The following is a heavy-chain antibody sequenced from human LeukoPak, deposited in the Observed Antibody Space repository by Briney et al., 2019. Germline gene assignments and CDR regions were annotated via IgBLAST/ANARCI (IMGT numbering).Heavy chain of an antibody. CDR2: ISAYNGNT. CDR1: GYTFTSYG. Sequence: ASVKVSCKASGYTFTSYGISWVRQAPGQGLEWMGWISAYNGNTNYAQKLQGRVTMTTDTSTSTAYMELRSLRSDDTAVYYCARDFFSGRMTTVTTTHQPTLNWFDPWGQGTLVTVSS. V-gene: IGHV1-18*01. CDR3: ARDFFSGRMTTVTTTHQPTLNWFDP. J-gene: IGHJ5*02. D-gene: IGHD4-11*01.